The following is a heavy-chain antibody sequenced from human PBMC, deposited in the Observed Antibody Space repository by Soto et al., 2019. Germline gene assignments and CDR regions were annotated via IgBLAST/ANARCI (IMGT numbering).Heavy chain of an antibody. D-gene: IGHD3-16*01. CDR2: IFPLLAMV. Sequence: QVHLVQSGAEMKKPGSSVKVSCKVSGGDLTNSGISWVRQAPGQGLEWMGGIFPLLAMVDYSQKFQGRVTITADESTNTAYMDLGSLKSYDTAAYYCAKGDGAAFKSWGQGTLVIVSS. CDR3: AKGDGAAFKS. V-gene: IGHV1-69*04. J-gene: IGHJ5*02. CDR1: GGDLTNSG.